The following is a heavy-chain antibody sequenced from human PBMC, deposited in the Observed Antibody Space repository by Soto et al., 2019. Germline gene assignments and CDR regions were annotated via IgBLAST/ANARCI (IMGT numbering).Heavy chain of an antibody. D-gene: IGHD2-15*01. CDR2: FSSGGGGT. CDR3: TKANRYCSGANCFTFDY. Sequence: GGSLRVSCTACGFTFSNSAMSWVRQAPWKGLEWVSTFSSGGGGTYYADSVKGRFTISRDNSKNTLSLQMNSLRAEDTAVYYCTKANRYCSGANCFTFDYWGLGTLVTVSS. V-gene: IGHV3-23*01. CDR1: GFTFSNSA. J-gene: IGHJ4*02.